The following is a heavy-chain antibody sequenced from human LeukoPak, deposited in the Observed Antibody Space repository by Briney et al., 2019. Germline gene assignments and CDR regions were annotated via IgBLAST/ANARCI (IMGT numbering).Heavy chain of an antibody. Sequence: PAETLSLPCTVSGGSISSSSYYWGWIRQPPGKGLEWIGSIYYSGSTYYNPSLKSRVTISVDTSKNQFSLKLSSVTAADTAVYYCASHNGYNYYFYYMDVWGKASTVTVSS. D-gene: IGHD5-24*01. J-gene: IGHJ6*03. V-gene: IGHV4-39*01. CDR3: ASHNGYNYYFYYMDV. CDR1: GGSISSSSYY. CDR2: IYYSGST.